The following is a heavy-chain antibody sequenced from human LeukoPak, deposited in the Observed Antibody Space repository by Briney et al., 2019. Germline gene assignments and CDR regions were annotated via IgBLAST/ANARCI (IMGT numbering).Heavy chain of an antibody. CDR3: AKNPTSGSYYVVFDY. CDR2: ISSHGSNK. V-gene: IGHV3-30*18. D-gene: IGHD1-26*01. CDR1: GFTFNSYS. Sequence: GGSLRLSCAASGFTFNSYSMHWVRQAPGKGLKWVAVISSHGSNKDYADSVKGRFTISRDNSKNTLYLQMNSLRAEDTAVYYCAKNPTSGSYYVVFDYWGQGTLVTVSS. J-gene: IGHJ4*02.